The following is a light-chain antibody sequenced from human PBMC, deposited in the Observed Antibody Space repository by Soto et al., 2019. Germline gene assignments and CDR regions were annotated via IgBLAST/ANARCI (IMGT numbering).Light chain of an antibody. CDR1: SSDVGSYNL. CDR3: CSYAGSSTWV. Sequence: QSALTQPASVSGSPGQSITISCTGTSSDVGSYNLVSWYQQHPGKAPKLMIYEGSKRPSGVSNRFSGSKSGNTASLTISGLQAEDEADYDCCSYAGSSTWVFGGGTKRTVL. V-gene: IGLV2-23*01. CDR2: EGS. J-gene: IGLJ3*02.